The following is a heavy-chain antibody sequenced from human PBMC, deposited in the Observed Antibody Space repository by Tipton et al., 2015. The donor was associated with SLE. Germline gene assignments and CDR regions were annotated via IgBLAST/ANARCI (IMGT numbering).Heavy chain of an antibody. Sequence: GLVKPSETLSLTCTVSGGSISSSSHQWGWIRQPPGEGLEWIGSIFHTGSTYYNPSLRSRVSISVDTSKNQFSLKLTSLTAADTAVYYCARVGNWSVVDYWGLGTLVTVSS. V-gene: IGHV4-39*01. CDR3: ARVGNWSVVDY. D-gene: IGHD5-24*01. CDR2: IFHTGST. CDR1: GGSISSSSHQ. J-gene: IGHJ4*02.